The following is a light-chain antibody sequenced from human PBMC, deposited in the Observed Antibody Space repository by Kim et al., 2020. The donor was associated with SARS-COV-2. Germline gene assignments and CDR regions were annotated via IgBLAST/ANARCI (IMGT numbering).Light chain of an antibody. Sequence: APGKRAILSCGASQNVRNNLAWYQQRPGQPPRLLIHDASVRAAGIPAKFSASGSGTDFTLTINSLEPEDFAVYYCQQRSDRPPLTFGGGTKVDIK. V-gene: IGKV3-11*01. CDR2: DAS. CDR3: QQRSDRPPLT. CDR1: QNVRNN. J-gene: IGKJ4*01.